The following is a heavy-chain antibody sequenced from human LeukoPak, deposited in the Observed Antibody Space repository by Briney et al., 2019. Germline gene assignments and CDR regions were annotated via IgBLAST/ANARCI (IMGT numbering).Heavy chain of an antibody. CDR2: ISYDGSNK. Sequence: PGRSLRLSCAASGFTFSSYGMHWVRQAPGKGLEWVAVISYDGSNKYYADSVKGRFTISRDNSKNTLYLQMNSLRAEDTAVYYCAKPLYSCSGGSCYRFYYYYGMDVWGQGTTVTVSS. CDR1: GFTFSSYG. D-gene: IGHD2-15*01. V-gene: IGHV3-30*18. CDR3: AKPLYSCSGGSCYRFYYYYGMDV. J-gene: IGHJ6*02.